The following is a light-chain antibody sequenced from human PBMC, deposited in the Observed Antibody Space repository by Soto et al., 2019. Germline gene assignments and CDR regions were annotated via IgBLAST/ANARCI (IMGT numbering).Light chain of an antibody. Sequence: EILMRQSPDTLSFSPGERSNLSCRAAQSVSSNLAWYQQKPGQAPRLLIFGASTRATGIPDRFSGSGAGAYFNLTISRLEPADFGVYYCQQYGSSHTFGQGTRLEIK. CDR1: QSVSSN. V-gene: IGKV3-20*01. CDR3: QQYGSSHT. CDR2: GAS. J-gene: IGKJ5*01.